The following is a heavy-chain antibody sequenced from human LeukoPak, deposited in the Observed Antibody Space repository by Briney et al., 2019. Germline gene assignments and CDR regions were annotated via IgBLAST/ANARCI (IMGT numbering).Heavy chain of an antibody. CDR2: IYPSGDR. CDR3: ARGYDRNGYQSRGFDY. Sequence: SETLSLTCTVSGGSISSGSFYWRWIRQTAGKGLEWIGRIYPSGDRQYSLSFRSRATISLDTRHQFLPKLSSVTAAATAGQFFARGYDRNGYQSRGFDYWGQGALVNASS. D-gene: IGHD3-22*01. V-gene: IGHV4-61*02. J-gene: IGHJ4*02. CDR1: GGSISSGSFY.